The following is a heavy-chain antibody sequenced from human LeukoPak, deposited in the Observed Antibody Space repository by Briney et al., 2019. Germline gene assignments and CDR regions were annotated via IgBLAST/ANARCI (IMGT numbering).Heavy chain of an antibody. D-gene: IGHD3-10*01. CDR2: IRYDGSNK. Sequence: GGSLRLSCAASGFTFSSYGMHWVRQAPGKGLEGVAFIRYDGSNKYYADSVKGRFTIPRDNSKNTLYLQMNSVRAEDTAVYYCAKDAVLLWFGEYFDYWGQGTLVTVSS. CDR3: AKDAVLLWFGEYFDY. V-gene: IGHV3-30*02. J-gene: IGHJ4*02. CDR1: GFTFSSYG.